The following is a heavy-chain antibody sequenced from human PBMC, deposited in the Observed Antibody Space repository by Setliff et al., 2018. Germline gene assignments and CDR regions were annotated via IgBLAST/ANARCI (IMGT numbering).Heavy chain of an antibody. Sequence: SETLSLTCTVSGGSVSSTSYYWGWIRQPPGKGPEWIGTIYYTGTTYYSPSLKSRVTISVDTSKNQFSLRLTSVTAADTAIYYCASRTTGPGGWFDYWGQGALVTVSS. CDR3: ASRTTGPGGWFDY. CDR2: IYYTGTT. V-gene: IGHV4-39*01. D-gene: IGHD1-1*01. CDR1: GGSVSSTSYY. J-gene: IGHJ5*01.